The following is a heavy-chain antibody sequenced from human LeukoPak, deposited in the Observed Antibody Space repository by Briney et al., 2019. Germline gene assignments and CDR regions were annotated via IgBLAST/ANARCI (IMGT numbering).Heavy chain of an antibody. CDR1: GYTFTGYY. J-gene: IGHJ4*02. V-gene: IGHV1-2*02. D-gene: IGHD3-9*01. CDR2: INPNSGGT. Sequence: ASVKVSCKTSGYTFTGYYLFWVRQVPGQGLEWMGWINPNSGGTNYAQKFQGRVTMTRDTSIRTAYMELSRLTSDDTAVYYCVRLYDWGRLDYWGQGTLVAVSS. CDR3: VRLYDWGRLDY.